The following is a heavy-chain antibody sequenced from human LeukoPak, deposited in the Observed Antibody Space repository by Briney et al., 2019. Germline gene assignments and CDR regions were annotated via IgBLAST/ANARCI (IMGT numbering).Heavy chain of an antibody. CDR1: GYTFTSYG. CDR2: IRDYNGNK. V-gene: IGHV1-18*01. CDR3: ARDLYRDSLPVSWFDP. D-gene: IGHD4-11*01. J-gene: IGHJ5*02. Sequence: ASVKVSCKASGYTFTSYGISWVRQAPGQGLEWMGGIRDYNGNKNYAQKLQGRVTMTTDTSTSTAYMELRSLRSDDTAVYYCARDLYRDSLPVSWFDPWGQGTLVTVSS.